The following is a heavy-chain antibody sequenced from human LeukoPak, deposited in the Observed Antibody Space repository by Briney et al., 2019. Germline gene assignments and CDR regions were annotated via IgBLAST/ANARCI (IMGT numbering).Heavy chain of an antibody. CDR2: IFYTGST. V-gene: IGHV4-39*07. J-gene: IGHJ4*02. D-gene: IGHD3-22*01. CDR1: GGSVKSRTYY. CDR3: ARDTYDSSGWFDY. Sequence: SETLSLTCTVSGGSVKSRTYYWGWIRQPPGKGLEWIGSIFYTGSTHYNPSLKSRLTISVDTSKNQFSLRLSSVTAADTAVYYCARDTYDSSGWFDYWGQGTLVTVSS.